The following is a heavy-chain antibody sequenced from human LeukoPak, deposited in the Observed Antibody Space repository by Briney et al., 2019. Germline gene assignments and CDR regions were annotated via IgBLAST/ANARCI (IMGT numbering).Heavy chain of an antibody. J-gene: IGHJ5*02. V-gene: IGHV4-34*01. CDR3: ARLRGAT. CDR2: IDHSGST. CDR1: GGSFSGYY. D-gene: IGHD1-26*01. Sequence: PSETLSLTCAVYGGSFSGYYWSWIRQPPGKGLEWIGEIDHSGSTNYNPSLKSRVTISVDTPKNQFSLKLSSVTAADTAVYYCARLRGATWGQGTLVTVSS.